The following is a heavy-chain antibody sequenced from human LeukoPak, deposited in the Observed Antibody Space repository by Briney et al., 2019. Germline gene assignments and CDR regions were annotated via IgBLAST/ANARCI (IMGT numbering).Heavy chain of an antibody. CDR3: AREVLDGMDV. CDR1: GFTFSSYG. D-gene: IGHD2-8*01. J-gene: IGHJ6*02. V-gene: IGHV3-21*01. Sequence: GGSLRLSCAASGFTFSSYGMHWVRQAPGKGLEWVSSICSSSSYIYYADSVKGRFTISRDNAKNSLYLQMNSLRAEDTAVYYCAREVLDGMDVWGQGTTVTVSS. CDR2: ICSSSSYI.